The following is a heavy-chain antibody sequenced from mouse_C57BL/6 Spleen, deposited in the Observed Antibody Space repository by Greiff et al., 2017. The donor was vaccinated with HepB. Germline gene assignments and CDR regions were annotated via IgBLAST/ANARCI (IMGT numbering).Heavy chain of an antibody. V-gene: IGHV8-12*01. Sequence: QVTLKVCGPGILQSSQTLSLTCSFSGFSLSTSGMGVSWIRQPSGKGLEWLAHIYWDDDKRYNPSLKSRLTISKDTSRNQVFLKITSVDTADTATYYCARRAPIGYGWYYAMDYWGQGTSDTVSS. J-gene: IGHJ4*01. D-gene: IGHD2-14*01. CDR2: IYWDDDK. CDR3: ARRAPIGYGWYYAMDY. CDR1: GFSLSTSGMG.